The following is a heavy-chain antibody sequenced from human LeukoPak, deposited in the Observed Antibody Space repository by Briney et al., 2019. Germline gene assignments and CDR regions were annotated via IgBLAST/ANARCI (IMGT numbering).Heavy chain of an antibody. Sequence: PGGSLRLSCAASGFTFSSYAMHWVRQAPGKGLEWVAVISYDGSNKYYADSVKGRFTISRDNSKNTLYLQMNSLRAEDTAVYYCARLYSSSWYLGMDVWGQGTTVTVSS. D-gene: IGHD6-13*01. CDR3: ARLYSSSWYLGMDV. J-gene: IGHJ6*02. CDR1: GFTFSSYA. CDR2: ISYDGSNK. V-gene: IGHV3-30-3*01.